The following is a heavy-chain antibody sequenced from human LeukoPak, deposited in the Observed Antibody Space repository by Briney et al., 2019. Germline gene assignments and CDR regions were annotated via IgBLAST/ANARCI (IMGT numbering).Heavy chain of an antibody. D-gene: IGHD3-16*02. CDR2: ISWDGGST. J-gene: IGHJ4*02. V-gene: IGHV3-43*01. CDR1: GFTVSSNY. Sequence: LSGGSLRLSCAASGFTVSSNYMSWVRQAPGKGLEWVSLISWDGGSTYYADSVKGRFTISRDNSKNSLYLQMNSLRTEDTALYYCAKGEFGGVIAAVDYWGQGTLVTVSS. CDR3: AKGEFGGVIAAVDY.